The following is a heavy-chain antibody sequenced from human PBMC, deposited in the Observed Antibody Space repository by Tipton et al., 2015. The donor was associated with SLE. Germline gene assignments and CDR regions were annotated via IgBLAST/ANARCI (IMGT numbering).Heavy chain of an antibody. V-gene: IGHV4-39*07. D-gene: IGHD6-19*01. J-gene: IGHJ4*02. CDR1: NGSITSLYDY. Sequence: TLSLTCTVSNGSITSLYDYWGWVRQPPGKGLEWLGSVFYGGRYYYNASLRSRVTISVDTVKTQVSLKLTSVTAADTAVYYCASLLWGGWPFDHWGQGTLVTVSS. CDR2: VFYGGRY. CDR3: ASLLWGGWPFDH.